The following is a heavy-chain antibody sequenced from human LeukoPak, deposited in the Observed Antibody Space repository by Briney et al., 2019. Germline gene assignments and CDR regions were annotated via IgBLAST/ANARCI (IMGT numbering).Heavy chain of an antibody. CDR3: AASYGSGSYYNNY. D-gene: IGHD3-10*01. V-gene: IGHV1-2*02. CDR1: GYTFTGYY. CDR2: INPNSGGT. J-gene: IGHJ4*02. Sequence: ASVKVSCKASGYTFTGYYMHWVRQAPGQGLEWMGWINPNSGGTNYAQKFQGRVTMTRDTSISTAYMELSRLRSDDTAVYYCAASYGSGSYYNNYWGQGTLVTVSS.